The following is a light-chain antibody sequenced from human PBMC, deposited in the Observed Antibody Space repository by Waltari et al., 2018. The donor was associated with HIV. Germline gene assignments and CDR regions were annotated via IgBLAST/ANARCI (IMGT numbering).Light chain of an antibody. CDR1: SSDLTYYNS. J-gene: IGLJ3*02. Sequence: QSALTQPASVSGSPGQSITISCTGTSSDLTYYNSVSWYQHHPGQAPKVIIYVVSNRPSGVSHRFSGSKSGHTASLTISGLQAEDEADYFCTSYISSSTPVFGGGTKLTVL. CDR2: VVS. V-gene: IGLV2-14*01. CDR3: TSYISSSTPV.